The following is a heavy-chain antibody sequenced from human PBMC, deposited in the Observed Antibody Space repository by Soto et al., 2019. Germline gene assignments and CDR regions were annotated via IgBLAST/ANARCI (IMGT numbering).Heavy chain of an antibody. CDR2: IYHSGRT. J-gene: IGHJ6*01. D-gene: IGHD7-27*01. CDR1: GGSIITNNW. CDR3: ATCQLGEYYYAMDV. Sequence: QVQLQEAVPGLVKPSGTLSLTCGVCGGSIITNNWWTRGRHSPRKGLEWIREIYHSGRTNYNSTLQGRVYISIDTSKNQFSLKVNSVTAADTAVYYCATCQLGEYYYAMDVWGQGATVNVSS. V-gene: IGHV4-4*02.